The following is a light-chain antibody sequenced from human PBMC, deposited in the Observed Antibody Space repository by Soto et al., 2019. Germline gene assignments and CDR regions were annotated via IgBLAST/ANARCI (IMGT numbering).Light chain of an antibody. CDR3: QVWDSSSDHRVV. Sequence: SYELTQPPSVSVAPGKTARITCGGTNIGSKSVHWYQQKPGQAPVLVIYYDSDRPSGIPERFSGSNSGNTATLTISRVEAGDEAGYYCQVWDSSSDHRVVFGGGTKLTVL. V-gene: IGLV3-21*04. CDR1: NIGSKS. CDR2: YDS. J-gene: IGLJ2*01.